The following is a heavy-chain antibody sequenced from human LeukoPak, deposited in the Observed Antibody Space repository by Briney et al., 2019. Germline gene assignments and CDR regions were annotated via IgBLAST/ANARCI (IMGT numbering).Heavy chain of an antibody. CDR3: ATYYYGSGSDFYYYMDV. CDR1: GYTFTGYY. J-gene: IGHJ6*03. CDR2: INPNSGGT. D-gene: IGHD3-10*01. V-gene: IGHV1-2*02. Sequence: RWASVKVSCKASGYTFTGYYMHWVRQAPGQGLEWMGWINPNSGGTNYAQKFQGRVTMTRDTSISTAYMELSRLRSDDTAVYYCATYYYGSGSDFYYYMDVWGKGTTVTISS.